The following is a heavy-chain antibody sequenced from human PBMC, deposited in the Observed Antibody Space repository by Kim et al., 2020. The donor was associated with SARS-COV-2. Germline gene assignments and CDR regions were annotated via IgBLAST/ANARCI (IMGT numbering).Heavy chain of an antibody. CDR3: AREYFKTWPAKQGYYYGMDV. J-gene: IGHJ6*02. V-gene: IGHV1-18*01. CDR1: GYTFTSYG. D-gene: IGHD2-8*01. CDR2: ISAYNGNT. Sequence: ASVKVSCKASGYTFTSYGISWVRQAPGQGLEWMGWISAYNGNTNYAQKLQGRVTMTTDTSTSTAYMELRSLRSDDTAVYYCAREYFKTWPAKQGYYYGMDVWGQGTTVTVSS.